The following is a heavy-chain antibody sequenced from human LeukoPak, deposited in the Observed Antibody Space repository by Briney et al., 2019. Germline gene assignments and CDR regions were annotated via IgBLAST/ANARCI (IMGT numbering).Heavy chain of an antibody. CDR3: AKDSRRRRYYYYGMDV. V-gene: IGHV3-9*01. CDR2: ISWNSGSI. J-gene: IGHJ6*02. Sequence: PGGSLRLSCAASGFTFDDYAMHWVRQAPGKGLEWVSGISWNSGSIGYADSVKGRFTISRDNAKNSLYLQMNSLRAEDTALYYCAKDSRRRRYYYYGMDVWGQGTTVTVSS. CDR1: GFTFDDYA.